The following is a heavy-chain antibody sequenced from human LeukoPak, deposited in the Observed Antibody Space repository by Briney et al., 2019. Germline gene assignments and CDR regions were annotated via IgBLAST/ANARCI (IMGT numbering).Heavy chain of an antibody. CDR1: GYTFTSYD. D-gene: IGHD6-19*01. CDR2: MNPNSGNT. V-gene: IGHV1-8*01. Sequence: ASVKVSCKTSGYTFTSYDLNWVRQATGQGLEWMGWMNPNSGNTGYAQKFQGRVTMTRNTSISTAYMELSSLRSEDTAVYYCARGPIAVAGIWGFDYWGQGTLVTVSS. J-gene: IGHJ4*02. CDR3: ARGPIAVAGIWGFDY.